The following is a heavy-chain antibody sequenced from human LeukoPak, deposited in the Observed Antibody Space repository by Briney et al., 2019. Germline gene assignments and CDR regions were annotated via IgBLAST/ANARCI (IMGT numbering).Heavy chain of an antibody. D-gene: IGHD6-13*01. J-gene: IGHJ4*02. CDR1: GYTFTSYA. Sequence: ASVKVSCKASGYTFTSYAMHWVRQAPGQRLEWMGWINAGNGNAKYSQKFQGRVTITRDTSASTAYMELSNLRSEDTAVYYCARYSSSWYFEYWGQGALVTVSS. V-gene: IGHV1-3*01. CDR2: INAGNGNA. CDR3: ARYSSSWYFEY.